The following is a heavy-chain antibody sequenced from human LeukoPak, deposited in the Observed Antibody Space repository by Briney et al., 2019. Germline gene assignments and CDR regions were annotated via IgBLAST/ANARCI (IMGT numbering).Heavy chain of an antibody. Sequence: PGGSLRLSCAASGFTFSSYAMSWVRQAPGKGLEWVSAISGSGGSTYYADSVKGRFTISRDNSKNTLYLQMNSLRAEDTAVYYCARDSYYDSSGYFSSHYYYYGMDVWGQGTTVTVSS. D-gene: IGHD3-22*01. J-gene: IGHJ6*02. V-gene: IGHV3-23*01. CDR2: ISGSGGST. CDR3: ARDSYYDSSGYFSSHYYYYGMDV. CDR1: GFTFSSYA.